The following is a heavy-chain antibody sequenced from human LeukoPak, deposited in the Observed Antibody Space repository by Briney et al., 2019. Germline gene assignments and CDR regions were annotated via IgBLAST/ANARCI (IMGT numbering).Heavy chain of an antibody. CDR3: AKAPASYYDSSGYYSRYFDY. CDR1: GFTFSSYA. D-gene: IGHD3-22*01. CDR2: ISYDGSNK. V-gene: IGHV3-30-3*01. Sequence: PGRSLRLSCAASGFTFSSYAMHWVRQAPGKGLEWVAVISYDGSNKYYADSVKGRFTISRDNSKNTLYLQMNSLRAEDTAVYYCAKAPASYYDSSGYYSRYFDYWGQGTLVTVSS. J-gene: IGHJ4*02.